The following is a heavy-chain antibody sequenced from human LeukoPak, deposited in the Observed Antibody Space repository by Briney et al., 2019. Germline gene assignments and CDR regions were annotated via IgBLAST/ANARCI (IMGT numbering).Heavy chain of an antibody. CDR2: IKKDGSEK. J-gene: IGHJ4*02. CDR3: ARGITSGPRRYDVRNFDY. CDR1: GFMFSSYW. D-gene: IGHD5-12*01. Sequence: GGSLRLSCAASGFMFSSYWMSWVRQAPGKGLEWVANIKKDGSEKYYVDSVKGRFTISRDNAKNSLYLQMNSLRAEDTAVYYCARGITSGPRRYDVRNFDYWGQGTPVTVSS. V-gene: IGHV3-7*01.